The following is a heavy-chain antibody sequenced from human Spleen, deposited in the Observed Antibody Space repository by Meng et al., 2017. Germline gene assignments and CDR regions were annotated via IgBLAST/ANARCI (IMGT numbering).Heavy chain of an antibody. J-gene: IGHJ4*02. CDR3: TTVAN. CDR1: GFTFSKAW. Sequence: VLLVGFGGGLVMPGGSLSPSCAASGFTFSKAWMSWVRQVPGKGLEWVGRIRSKTSGGTTEYAAPVKDRFAISRDDSKNTLYLQMNSLKTEDTAVYYCTTVANWGQGTLVTASS. V-gene: IGHV3-15*01. CDR2: IRSKTSGGTT.